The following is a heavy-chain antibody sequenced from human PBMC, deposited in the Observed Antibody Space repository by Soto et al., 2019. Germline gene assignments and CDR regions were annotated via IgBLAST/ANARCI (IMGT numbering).Heavy chain of an antibody. CDR1: GFTFDDYG. V-gene: IGHV3-20*04. Sequence: GGSLRLSCAASGFTFDDYGMSWVRQAPGKGLEWVSGINWNGGSTGYADSVKGRFTISRDNAKNSLYLQMNSLRAEDTALYYCARVYLPSSSGSFDYWGQGTLVTVSS. CDR3: ARVYLPSSSGSFDY. D-gene: IGHD6-6*01. J-gene: IGHJ4*02. CDR2: INWNGGST.